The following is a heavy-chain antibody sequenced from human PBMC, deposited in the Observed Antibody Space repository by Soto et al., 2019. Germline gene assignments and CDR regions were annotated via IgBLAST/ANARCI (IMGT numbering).Heavy chain of an antibody. Sequence: QVQLVESGGGVVQPGRSLRLSCAASDFSFSGYAMHWVRQAPGKGLEWVTMISHDGSNKYYADSVKGRLTISRDNSKNTLYLQMNSLRTEDTAVYYCARGSGYSYAEYYFDYWGQGTLVTVSS. V-gene: IGHV3-30-3*01. J-gene: IGHJ4*02. CDR1: DFSFSGYA. D-gene: IGHD5-18*01. CDR2: ISHDGSNK. CDR3: ARGSGYSYAEYYFDY.